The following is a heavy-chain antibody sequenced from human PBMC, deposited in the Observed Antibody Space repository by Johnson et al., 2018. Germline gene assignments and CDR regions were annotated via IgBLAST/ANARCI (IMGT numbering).Heavy chain of an antibody. CDR2: ISYDGSNK. CDR3: AKVPYSSSSHPQH. D-gene: IGHD6-6*01. Sequence: QVQLVESGGGVVQPGRSLRLSCAASGFTFSSYGMHWVRQAPGKGLEWVAVISYDGSNKYYADSVKGRFTISRDNSKNTLYLQMNSLGAEDTAVYYCAKVPYSSSSHPQHWGQGTLVTVSS. V-gene: IGHV3-30*18. CDR1: GFTFSSYG. J-gene: IGHJ1*01.